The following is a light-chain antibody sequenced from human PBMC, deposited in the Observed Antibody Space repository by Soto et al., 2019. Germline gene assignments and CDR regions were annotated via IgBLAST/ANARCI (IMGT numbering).Light chain of an antibody. CDR2: DAS. CDR1: QDISRY. J-gene: IGKJ3*01. V-gene: IGKV3-11*01. CDR3: QQRSNWL. Sequence: ETVLTQSPATLSLSPGERATLSCRASQDISRYLAWYQQKPGQAPRLLIYDASNRATGIPARFSGSGSGTDLTLTISNLEPEDFAVYYCQQRSNWLFGPGTKVDI.